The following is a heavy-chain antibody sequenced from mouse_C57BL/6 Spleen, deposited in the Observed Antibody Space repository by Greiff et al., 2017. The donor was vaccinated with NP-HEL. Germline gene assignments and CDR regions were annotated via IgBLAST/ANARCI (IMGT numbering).Heavy chain of an antibody. J-gene: IGHJ4*01. Sequence: QVQLQQSGPGLVQPSQSLSITCTVSGFSLTSYGVHWVRQPPGKGLEWLGVIWSGGSTDYNAAFISSLSISKDNSKGQVFFKMNSLQADDTAVYYCAKIGYHYAMDYWGQGTSVTVSS. CDR3: AKIGYHYAMDY. D-gene: IGHD2-2*01. CDR1: GFSLTSYG. V-gene: IGHV2-4*01. CDR2: IWSGGST.